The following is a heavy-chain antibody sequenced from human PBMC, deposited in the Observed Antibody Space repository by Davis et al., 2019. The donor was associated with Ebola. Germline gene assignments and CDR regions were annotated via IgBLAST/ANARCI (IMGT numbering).Heavy chain of an antibody. J-gene: IGHJ6*02. Sequence: PGGSLRLSCTVSGGSISSSSYYWGWIRQHPGKGLEWIGSIYYSGSTYYNPSLKIRVTISVDTSKNQFSLKLSSVTAADTAVYYCASLSAAPDYDYYGMDVWGQGTTVTVSS. D-gene: IGHD2-15*01. CDR2: IYYSGST. CDR1: GGSISSSSYY. CDR3: ASLSAAPDYDYYGMDV. V-gene: IGHV4-39*01.